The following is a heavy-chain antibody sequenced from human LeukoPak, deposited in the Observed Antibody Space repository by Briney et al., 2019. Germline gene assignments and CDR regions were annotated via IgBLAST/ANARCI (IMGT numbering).Heavy chain of an antibody. Sequence: GGSLRLSCAASGFTFSTYSMNWVRQAPGKGLEWVSSISTSGNYIYYADSVKGRFTISRDNAKNSLYLQMNSLRAEDTAVYYCATWVRDTDAFNAWGRGTMVTVSS. CDR3: ATWVRDTDAFNA. D-gene: IGHD5-18*01. CDR1: GFTFSTYS. CDR2: ISTSGNYI. V-gene: IGHV3-21*01. J-gene: IGHJ3*01.